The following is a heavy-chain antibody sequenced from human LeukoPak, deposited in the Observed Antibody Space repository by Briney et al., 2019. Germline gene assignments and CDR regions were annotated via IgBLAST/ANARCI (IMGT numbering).Heavy chain of an antibody. CDR1: GGSISSSSYY. J-gene: IGHJ4*02. Sequence: SETLSLTCTVSGGSISSSSYYWGWIRQPPGKGLEWIGSIYYSGSTYYNPSLKSRVTISVDTSKNQLSLKLSSVTAADTAVYYCARVRSIAAAGSRFDYWGQGTLVTVSS. CDR3: ARVRSIAAAGSRFDY. V-gene: IGHV4-39*07. CDR2: IYYSGST. D-gene: IGHD6-13*01.